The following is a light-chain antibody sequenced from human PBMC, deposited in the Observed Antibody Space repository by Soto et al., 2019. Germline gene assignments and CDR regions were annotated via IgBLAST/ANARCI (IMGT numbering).Light chain of an antibody. CDR2: RTS. V-gene: IGKV1-5*03. CDR1: QSISVW. J-gene: IGKJ4*01. CDR3: QQYSIYPIT. Sequence: DIQMTQSPFTLSASVGDRVTITCRASQSISVWLAWYQQKPGKAPKLLIYRTSSLESAVPSRFSGSGSGTDFTLTISSLQPDDFATYYCQQYSIYPITFGGGTKVEIK.